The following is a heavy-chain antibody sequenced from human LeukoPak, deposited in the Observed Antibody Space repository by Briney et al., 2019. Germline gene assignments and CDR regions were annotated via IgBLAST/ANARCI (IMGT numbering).Heavy chain of an antibody. CDR1: GFTFSSYS. CDR3: AREGSSWYSVHWFGP. D-gene: IGHD6-13*01. Sequence: PGGSLRLSCAASGFTFSSYSMNWVRQAPGKGLEWVSSISSSSSYIYYADSVKGRFTISRDNAKNSLYLQMNSLRAEDTAVYYCAREGSSWYSVHWFGPWGQGTLVTVSS. V-gene: IGHV3-21*01. J-gene: IGHJ5*02. CDR2: ISSSSSYI.